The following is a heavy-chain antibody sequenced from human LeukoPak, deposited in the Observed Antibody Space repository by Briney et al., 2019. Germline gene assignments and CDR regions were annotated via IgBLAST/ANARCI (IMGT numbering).Heavy chain of an antibody. Sequence: GGSLRLSCAASGFTFSSYGMHWVRQAPGKGLEWVAFTRYDGSNKYYADSVKGRFTISRDNSKNTLYLQMNSLRAEDTAVYYCAKDRVRFLEWLDYWGQGTLVTVSS. D-gene: IGHD3-3*01. CDR3: AKDRVRFLEWLDY. CDR2: TRYDGSNK. CDR1: GFTFSSYG. J-gene: IGHJ4*02. V-gene: IGHV3-30*02.